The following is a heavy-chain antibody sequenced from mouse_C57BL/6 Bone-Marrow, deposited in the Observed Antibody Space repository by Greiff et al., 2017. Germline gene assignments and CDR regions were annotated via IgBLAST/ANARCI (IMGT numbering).Heavy chain of an antibody. V-gene: IGHV5-4*03. J-gene: IGHJ2*01. CDR2: ISDGGSYT. CDR1: GFTFSSYA. CDR3: ARRWLLGYFDY. D-gene: IGHD2-3*01. Sequence: DVKLQESGGGLVKPGGSLKLSCAASGFTFSSYAMSWVRQTPEKRLEWVATISDGGSYTYYPDNVKGRFTISRDNAKNNLYLQMSHLKSEDTAMYYGARRWLLGYFDYGGQGTTLTVSS.